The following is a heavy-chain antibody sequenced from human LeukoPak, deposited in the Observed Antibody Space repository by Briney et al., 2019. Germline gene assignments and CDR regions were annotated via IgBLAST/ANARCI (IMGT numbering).Heavy chain of an antibody. J-gene: IGHJ4*02. CDR2: IYPGDSTT. CDR1: GYSFTSYW. CDR3: ARRSFSHVDY. V-gene: IGHV5-51*01. Sequence: GQSLKISWKGSGYSFTSYWIGWVRQMPGKGLEWMGIIYPGDSTTRYSPSFQGQVTISADQSISTAYLQWSSLKASDTAMYYWARRSFSHVDYWGQGTLVTVLS.